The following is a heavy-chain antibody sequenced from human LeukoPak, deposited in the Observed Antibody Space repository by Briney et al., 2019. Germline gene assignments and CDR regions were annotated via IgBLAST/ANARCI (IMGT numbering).Heavy chain of an antibody. J-gene: IGHJ6*03. CDR3: ARCGSGSHPADPYYYYMDV. CDR1: GYTFTSYG. Sequence: ASVKVSCKASGYTFTSYGISWVRQAPGQGLEWMGWISAYNGNTNYAQKLQGRVTMTTDTSTSTAYTELRSLRSDDTAVFYCARCGSGSHPADPYYYYMDVWSKGTTVTISS. CDR2: ISAYNGNT. V-gene: IGHV1-18*01. D-gene: IGHD3-10*01.